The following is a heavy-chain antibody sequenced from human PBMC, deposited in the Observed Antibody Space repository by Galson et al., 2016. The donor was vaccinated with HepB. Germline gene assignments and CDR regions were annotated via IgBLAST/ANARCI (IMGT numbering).Heavy chain of an antibody. CDR1: GFTFNSYA. CDR2: VSGSGSHT. CDR3: AKDINGYYRPFDY. D-gene: IGHD3-22*01. Sequence: SGFTFNSYAMSWVRQAPGKGLEWVSAVSGSGSHTYYADSVKGRFTISRDNSKSTLYLEMNSLSAEDTALYYCAKDINGYYRPFDYWGQGTLVTVSS. V-gene: IGHV3-23*01. J-gene: IGHJ4*02.